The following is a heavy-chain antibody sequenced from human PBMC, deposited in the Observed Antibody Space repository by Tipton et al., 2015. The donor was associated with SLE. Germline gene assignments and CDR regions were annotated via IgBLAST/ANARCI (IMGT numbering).Heavy chain of an antibody. V-gene: IGHV3-30*02. Sequence: SLRLSCAASGFTFSSYGMHWVRQAPGKGLEWVAFIRYDGSNKYYADSVKGRFTISRDNSKNTLYLQMNSLRAEDTAVYCCAREGDNSGWPIFDYWGQGTLVTVSS. J-gene: IGHJ4*02. CDR1: GFTFSSYG. CDR3: AREGDNSGWPIFDY. D-gene: IGHD6-19*01. CDR2: IRYDGSNK.